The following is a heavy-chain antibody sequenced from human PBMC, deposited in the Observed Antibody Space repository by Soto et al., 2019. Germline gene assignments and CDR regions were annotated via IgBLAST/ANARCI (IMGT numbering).Heavy chain of an antibody. J-gene: IGHJ4*02. V-gene: IGHV4-30-2*01. Sequence: QLQLQESGSGLVKPSQTLSLTCAVSGGSISSGGYSWSWIRQPPGKGLEWIGYIYHSGSTYYNPSLKSRAPISVDRSKNQFSLKLSSVTAADTAVDYCAAGGGLPRYYWGQGTLVTVSS. D-gene: IGHD5-12*01. CDR3: AAGGGLPRYY. CDR2: IYHSGST. CDR1: GGSISSGGYS.